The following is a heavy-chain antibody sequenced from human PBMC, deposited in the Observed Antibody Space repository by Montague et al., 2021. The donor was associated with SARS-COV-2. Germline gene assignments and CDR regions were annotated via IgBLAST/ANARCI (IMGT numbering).Heavy chain of an antibody. Sequence: SLRLSCAASGFTFSSYEMNWVRQAPGKGLEWVSYISSSGSTIYYADSVKGRFTISRDNAKDSLYLQMNSLRAEDTAVYYCARVLVVTYYGMDVWGQGTTVTASS. V-gene: IGHV3-48*03. CDR1: GFTFSSYE. CDR2: ISSSGSTI. CDR3: ARVLVVTYYGMDV. J-gene: IGHJ6*02. D-gene: IGHD3-22*01.